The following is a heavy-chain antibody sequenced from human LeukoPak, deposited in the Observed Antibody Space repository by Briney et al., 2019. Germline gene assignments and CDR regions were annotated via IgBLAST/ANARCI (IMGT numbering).Heavy chain of an antibody. CDR3: AREGDYDILTGIPRNDY. V-gene: IGHV1-69*05. CDR1: GGTFSSYA. D-gene: IGHD3-9*01. CDR2: IIPIFGTA. J-gene: IGHJ4*02. Sequence: EASVKVSCKASGGTFSSYAISWVRQAPGQGLEWMGRIIPIFGTANYAQKFQGRVTITTDESTSTAYMELSSLRSEDTAVYYCAREGDYDILTGIPRNDYWGQGTLVTVSS.